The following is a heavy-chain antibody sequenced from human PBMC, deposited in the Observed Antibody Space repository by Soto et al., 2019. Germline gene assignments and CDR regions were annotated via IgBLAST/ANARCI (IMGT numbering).Heavy chain of an antibody. CDR1: GFTFRNFV. J-gene: IGHJ4*02. Sequence: EVQLLESGGGMVQPGGSLRVSCAASGFTFRNFVMSWVRQAPGKGLEWVSAIRGTGGETFYADSVKGRFTISRDNSKNTLDLEMNSLREEDTALYFCAQDRGWGVVSPSHDYWGQGTLVTVSS. D-gene: IGHD2-21*01. CDR2: IRGTGGET. CDR3: AQDRGWGVVSPSHDY. V-gene: IGHV3-23*01.